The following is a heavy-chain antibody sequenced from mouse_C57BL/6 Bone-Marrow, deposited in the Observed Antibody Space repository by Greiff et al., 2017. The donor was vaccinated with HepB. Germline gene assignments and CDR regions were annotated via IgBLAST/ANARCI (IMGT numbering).Heavy chain of an antibody. J-gene: IGHJ3*01. CDR1: GFTFSSYG. V-gene: IGHV5-6*01. CDR3: ATFWAY. CDR2: ISSGGSYT. Sequence: EVHLVESGGDLVKPGGSLKLSCAASGFTFSSYGMSWVRQTPDKRLEWVATISSGGSYTYYPDSVKGRFTISRYNAKNTLYLQMSSLKSEDTAMYYCATFWAYWGQGTLVTVSA.